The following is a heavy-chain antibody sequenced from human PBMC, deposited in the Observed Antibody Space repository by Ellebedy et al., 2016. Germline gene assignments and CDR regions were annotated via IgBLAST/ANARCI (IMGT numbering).Heavy chain of an antibody. CDR2: VSSDGGIK. Sequence: GESLKISCAASGFTFSNYAMHWVRQAPGKGLEWVAFVSSDGGIKFYADSVKGRFTISRDNAKNSLYLQMNSLRAEDTAVYYCARDRGYGSGYHYYAIDVWGQGTTVTVSS. D-gene: IGHD3-10*01. CDR3: ARDRGYGSGYHYYAIDV. V-gene: IGHV3-30*04. CDR1: GFTFSNYA. J-gene: IGHJ6*02.